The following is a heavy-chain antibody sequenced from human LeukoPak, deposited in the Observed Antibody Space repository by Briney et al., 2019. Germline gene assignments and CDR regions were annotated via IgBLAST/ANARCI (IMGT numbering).Heavy chain of an antibody. CDR3: AKKHIAVAGTGCLDY. CDR2: ISGSGGST. CDR1: GFTFSSYG. J-gene: IGHJ4*02. Sequence: GGSLRLSCAASGFTFSSYGMSWVRQAPGKGLEWVSAISGSGGSTYYADSVKGRFTISRDNSKNTLYLQMNSLRAEDTAVYYCAKKHIAVAGTGCLDYWGQGTLVTVSS. D-gene: IGHD6-19*01. V-gene: IGHV3-23*01.